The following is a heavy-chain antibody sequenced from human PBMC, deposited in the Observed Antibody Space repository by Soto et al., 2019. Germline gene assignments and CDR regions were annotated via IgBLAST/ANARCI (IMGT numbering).Heavy chain of an antibody. Sequence: ASVKVSCKDSGYTFTNNDVSWVRQATGQGLEWMGWMNPGSGDSGYAQKFQGRVTMTRDISKATAYMELNILTSEDTAIYYCARMESFGSLNWFDPWGQGTLVTVSS. D-gene: IGHD5-18*01. V-gene: IGHV1-8*02. CDR2: MNPGSGDS. CDR1: GYTFTNND. CDR3: ARMESFGSLNWFDP. J-gene: IGHJ5*02.